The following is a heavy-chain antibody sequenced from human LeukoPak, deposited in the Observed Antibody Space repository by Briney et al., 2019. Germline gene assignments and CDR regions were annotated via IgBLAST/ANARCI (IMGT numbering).Heavy chain of an antibody. CDR2: IHYRGYT. D-gene: IGHD2-15*01. J-gene: IGHJ4*02. CDR1: GGSISRNF. Sequence: SETLSLTCSVTGGSISRNFWSWIRQPPGKGLEWIGYIHYRGYTNHNPSLKSRVAISLDTSKNQFSLKLSSVTAADTAVYYCARHGRYCSGGSCYSNFDYWGQGTLVTVSS. CDR3: ARHGRYCSGGSCYSNFDY. V-gene: IGHV4-59*08.